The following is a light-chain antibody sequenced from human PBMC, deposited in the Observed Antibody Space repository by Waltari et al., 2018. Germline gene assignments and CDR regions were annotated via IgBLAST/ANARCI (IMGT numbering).Light chain of an antibody. V-gene: IGKV3-15*01. CDR1: QSISSN. Sequence: EIVMTQSPATLFVSPGERATLSCRASQSISSNLAWYQQKPGQAPRLLMYGASTRATGIPARLSGSGSGTEFALTISSLQSEDSAVYYCQQYQNWPQTFGQGTKLQIK. J-gene: IGKJ2*01. CDR3: QQYQNWPQT. CDR2: GAS.